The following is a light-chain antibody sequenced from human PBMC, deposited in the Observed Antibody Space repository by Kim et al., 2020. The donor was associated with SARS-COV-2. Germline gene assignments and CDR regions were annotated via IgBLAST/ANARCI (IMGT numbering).Light chain of an antibody. V-gene: IGLV3-19*01. J-gene: IGLJ1*01. CDR2: GKD. CDR3: NSRVDSGNHFF. Sequence: SSELTQDPAVSVALGQTVSITCQGDTLRRYHASWYQQRPGQAPVLVIYGKDRRPSGIPARFSGSSSGDTTSLTFPGAQAEVEVDFSCNSRVDSGNHFFFG. CDR1: TLRRYH.